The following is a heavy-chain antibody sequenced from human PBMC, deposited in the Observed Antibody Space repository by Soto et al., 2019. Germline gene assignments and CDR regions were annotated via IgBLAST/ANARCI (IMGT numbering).Heavy chain of an antibody. J-gene: IGHJ6*02. D-gene: IGHD1-26*01. CDR2: ISAYNGNT. Sequence: QVQLVQSGAEVKKPGASVKVSCKASGYTFTSYGISWVRQAPGQGLEWMGWISAYNGNTNYAQKLQGRVTMTTATTTSTAYMELRSLRSDDTAVYYCARVSGSYLYYYYDGMDVWGQGTTVTVSS. CDR3: ARVSGSYLYYYYDGMDV. CDR1: GYTFTSYG. V-gene: IGHV1-18*04.